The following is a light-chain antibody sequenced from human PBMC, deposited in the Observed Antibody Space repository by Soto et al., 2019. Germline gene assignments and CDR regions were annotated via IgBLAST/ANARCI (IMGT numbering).Light chain of an antibody. V-gene: IGKV3-20*01. J-gene: IGKJ3*01. CDR1: QSVSSRF. CDR3: QQYGTSPFT. Sequence: EIVLTQSPGTLSLPPGEVATLSCRASQSVSSRFLAWYQHRSGQAPRLLIYGASSRAAGIPDRFRGSGSRTDFSLTIAGLEPEDFAVYYCQQYGTSPFTFGPGTKVEI. CDR2: GAS.